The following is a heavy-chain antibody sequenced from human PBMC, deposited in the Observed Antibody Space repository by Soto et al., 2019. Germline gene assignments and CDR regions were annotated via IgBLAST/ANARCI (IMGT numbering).Heavy chain of an antibody. CDR1: GYTFTSYG. CDR2: ISAYNGNT. Sequence: GASVQVSCKASGYTFTSYGISWVRQAPGQGLEEMGWISAYNGNTNYAQKLQGRVTMTTDTSTSTAYMELRSLRSDDTAVYFCAISGGGYGDYLGWFDPWGQGTLVTVSS. J-gene: IGHJ5*02. D-gene: IGHD4-17*01. V-gene: IGHV1-18*01. CDR3: AISGGGYGDYLGWFDP.